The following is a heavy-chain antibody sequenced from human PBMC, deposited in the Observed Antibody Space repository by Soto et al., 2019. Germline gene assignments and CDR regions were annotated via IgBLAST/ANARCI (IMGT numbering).Heavy chain of an antibody. D-gene: IGHD2-15*01. J-gene: IGHJ5*02. CDR1: GGSISSGDYY. Sequence: PSETLSLTCTVSGGSISSGDYYWSWIRQPPGKGLEWIGYIYYSGSTYYNTSLKSRVTISVDTSKNQYSLKLSSVTAADTAVYYCARVLTGYCSGGSCYDWFDPWGQGTLVTVSS. V-gene: IGHV4-30-4*01. CDR2: IYYSGST. CDR3: ARVLTGYCSGGSCYDWFDP.